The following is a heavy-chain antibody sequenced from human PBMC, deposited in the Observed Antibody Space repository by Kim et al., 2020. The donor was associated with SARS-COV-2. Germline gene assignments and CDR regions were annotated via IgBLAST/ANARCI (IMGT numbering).Heavy chain of an antibody. Sequence: ASVKVSCKASGYTFTSYGISWVRQAPGQGLEWMGWISAYNGNTNYAQKLQGRVTMTTDTSTSTAYMELRSLRSDDTAVYYCARSYYYDSSGYYYVVRAEYFQHWGQGTLVTVSS. J-gene: IGHJ1*01. CDR2: ISAYNGNT. D-gene: IGHD3-22*01. CDR1: GYTFTSYG. CDR3: ARSYYYDSSGYYYVVRAEYFQH. V-gene: IGHV1-18*01.